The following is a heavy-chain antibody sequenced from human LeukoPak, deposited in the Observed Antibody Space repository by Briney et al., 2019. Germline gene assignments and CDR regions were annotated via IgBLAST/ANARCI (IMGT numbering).Heavy chain of an antibody. J-gene: IGHJ4*02. CDR1: GLTFRKYT. Sequence: GGSLRLSCVASGLTFRKYTMNWVRQAPGKGLEWVSSISNSGTFIYYADSVKGRFTISRDNAKNSLFLQMNSLRAEDTAVYYCAKGEPIAALDYFDYWGQGTLVTVSS. CDR3: AKGEPIAALDYFDY. V-gene: IGHV3-21*04. CDR2: ISNSGTFI. D-gene: IGHD6-6*01.